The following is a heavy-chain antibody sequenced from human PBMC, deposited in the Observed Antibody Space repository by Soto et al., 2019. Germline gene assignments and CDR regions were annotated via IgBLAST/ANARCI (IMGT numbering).Heavy chain of an antibody. V-gene: IGHV3-30*04. J-gene: IGHJ4*02. Sequence: PGGSLRLSCVASGFIFSGSAMYWVRQAPGKGPEWVGVISPDGTNKYYVDSVKGRFSISRDDSENTLFLPMNSLRPDDTAVYYCARVGSGGDGVYWCQGSLVTVSS. D-gene: IGHD4-17*01. CDR1: GFIFSGSA. CDR3: ARVGSGGDGVY. CDR2: ISPDGTNK.